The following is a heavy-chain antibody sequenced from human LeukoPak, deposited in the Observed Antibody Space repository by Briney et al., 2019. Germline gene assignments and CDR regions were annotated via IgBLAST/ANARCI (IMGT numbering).Heavy chain of an antibody. Sequence: GGSLRLSCVGSGFTFRSHAMSWVRLAPEKGLEFVSGIYENGGTTYYADSVKGRFSISRDNSKNTLYLQMDSLRGEDTAVYYCAKDFRIGYSAHFDYWGQGALVTVSS. V-gene: IGHV3-23*01. CDR3: AKDFRIGYSAHFDY. CDR1: GFTFRSHA. D-gene: IGHD2-21*01. CDR2: IYENGGTT. J-gene: IGHJ4*02.